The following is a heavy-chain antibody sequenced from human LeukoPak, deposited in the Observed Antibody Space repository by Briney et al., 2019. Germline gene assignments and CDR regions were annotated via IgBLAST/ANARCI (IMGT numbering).Heavy chain of an antibody. Sequence: SVKVSCKASGGTFSSYTISWVRQAPGQGLEWMGGIIPLFGTPDYAQKFQDRLTITADKSTSTAYMELSSLRSEDTAVYYCARDSSSWKGGYYYYYMDVWGKGTTVTVSS. CDR1: GGTFSSYT. V-gene: IGHV1-69*06. CDR3: ARDSSSWKGGYYYYYMDV. CDR2: IIPLFGTP. D-gene: IGHD6-13*01. J-gene: IGHJ6*03.